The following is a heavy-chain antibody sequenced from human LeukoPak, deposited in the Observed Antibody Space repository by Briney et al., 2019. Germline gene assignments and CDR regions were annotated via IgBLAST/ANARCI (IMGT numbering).Heavy chain of an antibody. V-gene: IGHV1-46*01. J-gene: IGHJ6*02. D-gene: IGHD6-19*01. Sequence: GASVKVSCKASGYTFTSNHIHWVGQAPGQGLEWMGVINPSGDSASYAQNFQGRVTMTRDTSISTAYMELSRLRSDDTAVYYCAREEGSGWGWSGYYYYYGMDVWGQGTTVTVSS. CDR2: INPSGDSA. CDR1: GYTFTSNH. CDR3: AREEGSGWGWSGYYYYYGMDV.